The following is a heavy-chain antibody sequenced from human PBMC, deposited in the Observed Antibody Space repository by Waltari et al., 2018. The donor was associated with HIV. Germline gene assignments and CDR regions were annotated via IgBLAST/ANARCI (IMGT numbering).Heavy chain of an antibody. J-gene: IGHJ4*02. Sequence: QVQLVQPGAEVRKPGASVTLSCKATGYTFNKYAIHWVRQAPGQRLEWLGWINAANGNTKYSQKLQGRVTSTTDTSASTANLELRSLRSEDTAIYYCVREGPDYYGSGLDNWGQGTLVTVSS. D-gene: IGHD3-22*01. CDR2: INAANGNT. CDR1: GYTFNKYA. V-gene: IGHV1-3*01. CDR3: VREGPDYYGSGLDN.